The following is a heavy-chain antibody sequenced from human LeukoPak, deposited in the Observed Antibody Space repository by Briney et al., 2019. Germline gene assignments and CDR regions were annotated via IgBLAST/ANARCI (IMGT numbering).Heavy chain of an antibody. Sequence: GGSLRLSCAASGFTFSSYSMNWVRQAPGKGLEWVSYISSSSSTIYYADSVKGRFTISRDNAKNSLYLQMNSLRAEDTAVYYCARDGRGYDILTGYYTGHYFDYWGQGTLVTVSS. CDR2: ISSSSSTI. CDR1: GFTFSSYS. CDR3: ARDGRGYDILTGYYTGHYFDY. V-gene: IGHV3-48*01. J-gene: IGHJ4*02. D-gene: IGHD3-9*01.